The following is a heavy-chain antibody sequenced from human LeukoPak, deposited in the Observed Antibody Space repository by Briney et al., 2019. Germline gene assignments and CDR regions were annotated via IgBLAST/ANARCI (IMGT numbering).Heavy chain of an antibody. Sequence: PGGSLRLSCAASGFTFSSYGMHWVRQAPGQGLEWMGGIIPIFGTANYAQNFQGRVTITADESTSTAYMELSSLRSEDTAVYYCARWAYYYESSGYKYYFDYWGQGTLVTVST. CDR1: GFTFSSYG. D-gene: IGHD3-22*01. V-gene: IGHV1-69*01. CDR2: IIPIFGTA. CDR3: ARWAYYYESSGYKYYFDY. J-gene: IGHJ4*02.